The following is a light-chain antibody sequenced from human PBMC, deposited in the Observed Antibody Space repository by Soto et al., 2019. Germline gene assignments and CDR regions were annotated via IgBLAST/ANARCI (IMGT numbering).Light chain of an antibody. J-gene: IGLJ3*02. CDR2: EDN. CDR1: SGSIASNY. Sequence: FMLTQPHSVSESPGKTVTLSCTRSSGSIASNYVQWYQQRPGSAPTTVIYEDNQRPSGVPDRFSGSIDSSSNSASLTISGLKTEDEADYYCQSYDSSNLVFGGGTKLTVL. V-gene: IGLV6-57*04. CDR3: QSYDSSNLV.